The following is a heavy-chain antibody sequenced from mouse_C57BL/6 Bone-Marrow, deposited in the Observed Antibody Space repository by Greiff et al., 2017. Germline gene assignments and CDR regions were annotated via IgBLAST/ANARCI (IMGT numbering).Heavy chain of an antibody. J-gene: IGHJ4*01. CDR3: AREGWLLRDYAMDY. D-gene: IGHD2-3*01. CDR2: IHPNSGST. CDR1: GYTFTSYW. V-gene: IGHV1-64*01. Sequence: QVQLQQPGAELVKPGASVKLSCKASGYTFTSYWMHWVKQRPGQGLEWIGMIHPNSGSTNYNEKFKSKATLTVDKSSSTAYMQLSSLTSEDSAVYYCAREGWLLRDYAMDYWGQGTSVTVSS.